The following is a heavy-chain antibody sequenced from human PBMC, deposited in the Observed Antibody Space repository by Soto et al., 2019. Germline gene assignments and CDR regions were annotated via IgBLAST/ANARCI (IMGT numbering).Heavy chain of an antibody. V-gene: IGHV3-7*01. J-gene: IGHJ4*02. CDR2: IRQDGSDT. CDR1: GFTFSGHW. Sequence: EVQLVESGGGLVQPGGSLRLSCTVSGFTFSGHWMSWVRQAPGKGLEWVAYIRQDGSDTYYVDSVRGRFTISRDNARNSLYLQMSYLRAEDTAIYYCARHSYCSGGDCYWYYFDYWGQGTLVTVAS. D-gene: IGHD2-15*01. CDR3: ARHSYCSGGDCYWYYFDY.